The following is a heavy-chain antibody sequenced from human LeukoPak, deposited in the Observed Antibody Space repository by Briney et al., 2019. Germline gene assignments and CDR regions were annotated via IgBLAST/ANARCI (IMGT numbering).Heavy chain of an antibody. V-gene: IGHV4-34*01. Sequence: SETLSLTCAVYGGSFSGYYWSWIRQPPGKGLEWIGEINHSGSTNYNPSLKSRVTISVDTSKNQFSLKLSSVTAADTAVYYCARGPPDCSSTSCYAFDAFDIWGQGTMVTVSS. CDR1: GGSFSGYY. CDR2: INHSGST. D-gene: IGHD2-2*01. CDR3: ARGPPDCSSTSCYAFDAFDI. J-gene: IGHJ3*02.